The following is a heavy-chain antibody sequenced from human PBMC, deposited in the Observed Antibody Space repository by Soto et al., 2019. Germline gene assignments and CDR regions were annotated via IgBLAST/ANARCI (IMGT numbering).Heavy chain of an antibody. Sequence: SETLSLTCTVSGGSISSYYWSWIRQPAGKGLEWIGRIYTSGSTNYNPSLKSRVTMSVDTSKNQFSLRLSSVTAADTAVYYCAREEVGATYYYYYGMDVWGQGTTVTVSS. J-gene: IGHJ6*02. V-gene: IGHV4-4*07. CDR3: AREEVGATYYYYYGMDV. CDR1: GGSISSYY. CDR2: IYTSGST. D-gene: IGHD1-26*01.